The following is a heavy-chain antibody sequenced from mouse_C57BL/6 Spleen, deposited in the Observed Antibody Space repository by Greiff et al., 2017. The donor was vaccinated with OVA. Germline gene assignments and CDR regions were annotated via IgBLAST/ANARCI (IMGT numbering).Heavy chain of an antibody. J-gene: IGHJ2*01. D-gene: IGHD2-3*01. CDR2: ISSGGSYT. CDR3: ARPLYDGYPYYFDY. V-gene: IGHV5-6*01. Sequence: EVKLVESGGDLVKPGGSLKLSCAASGFTFSSYGMSWVRQTPDKRLEWVATISSGGSYTYYPDSVKGRFTISRDNAKNTLYLQMISLKSEDTAMYYCARPLYDGYPYYFDYWGQGTTLTVSS. CDR1: GFTFSSYG.